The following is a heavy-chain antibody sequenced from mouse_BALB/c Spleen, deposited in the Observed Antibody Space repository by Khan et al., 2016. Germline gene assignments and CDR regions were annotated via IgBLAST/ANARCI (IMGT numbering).Heavy chain of an antibody. CDR2: INTYTGEP. V-gene: IGHV9-3-1*01. CDR3: AKLTGTEAY. J-gene: IGHJ3*01. Sequence: QVQLVQSGPELKKPGETVKISCKASGYTFTNSGMNWVKQAPGKGLKWMGWINTYTGEPTYADDFKGRFAFSLEASARKAYLQINNLQHEDTATYCCAKLTGTEAYWGQGTLGTVSA. CDR1: GYTFTNSG. D-gene: IGHD4-1*01.